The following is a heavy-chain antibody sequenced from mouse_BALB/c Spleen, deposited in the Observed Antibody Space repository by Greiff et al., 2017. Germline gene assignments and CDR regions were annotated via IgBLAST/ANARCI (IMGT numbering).Heavy chain of an antibody. D-gene: IGHD2-3*01. CDR1: GYNFTSYW. J-gene: IGHJ4*01. V-gene: IGHV1-55*01. CDR3: ARRRWGYYAMDY. CDR2: IYPGSGST. Sequence: QVQLKQPGAELVKPGTSVKLSCKASGYNFTSYWINWVKLRPGQGLEWIGDIYPGSGSTNYNEKFKSKATLTVDTSSSTAYMQLSSLASEDSALYYCARRRWGYYAMDYWGQGTSVTVSS.